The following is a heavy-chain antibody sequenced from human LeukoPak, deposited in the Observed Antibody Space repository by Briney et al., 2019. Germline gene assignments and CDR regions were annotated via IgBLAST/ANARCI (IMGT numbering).Heavy chain of an antibody. Sequence: PGGSLRLSCAASGFTFSSYWMHWVRQAPGKGLVWVSRINSDGSSTSYADSVKGRFTISRDNAKNTLYLQMNSLRAEDTAVYYCARVQGDYDILTGYYYYYYGMDVWGKGTTVTVSS. CDR2: INSDGSST. D-gene: IGHD3-9*01. CDR3: ARVQGDYDILTGYYYYYYGMDV. J-gene: IGHJ6*04. V-gene: IGHV3-74*01. CDR1: GFTFSSYW.